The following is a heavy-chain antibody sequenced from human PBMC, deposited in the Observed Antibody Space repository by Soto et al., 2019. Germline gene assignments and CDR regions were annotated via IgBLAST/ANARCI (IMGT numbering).Heavy chain of an antibody. Sequence: GGSLRLSCVASGYTLSAYSMNWVRQAPGKGLEWVSYLGTSRKYIYYADSVRGRFTISRDDAKNSLYLQLNSLRDEDTALYYCVRDRDRAFAISSQGTMGTVSS. CDR1: GYTLSAYS. V-gene: IGHV3-48*02. J-gene: IGHJ3*02. D-gene: IGHD3-3*02. CDR2: LGTSRKYI. CDR3: VRDRDRAFAI.